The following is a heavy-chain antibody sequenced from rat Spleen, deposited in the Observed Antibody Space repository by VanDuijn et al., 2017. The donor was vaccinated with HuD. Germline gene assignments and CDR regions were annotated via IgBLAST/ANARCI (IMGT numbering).Heavy chain of an antibody. Sequence: EVQLVESDGGLVQPGRSLKLSCAASGFIFSIYGMAWVRQTPTKGLEWVASITTGSGNTYYRDSVKGRFTISRDNAKTTLYLQMNSLRSEDTATYYCARGGFFRFWGQGVMVTVSS. CDR3: ARGGFFRF. CDR1: GFIFSIYG. J-gene: IGHJ2*01. CDR2: ITTGSGNT. V-gene: IGHV5S13*01. D-gene: IGHD1-6*01.